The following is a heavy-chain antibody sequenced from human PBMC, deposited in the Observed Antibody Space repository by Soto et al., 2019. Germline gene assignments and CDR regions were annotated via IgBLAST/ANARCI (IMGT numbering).Heavy chain of an antibody. CDR3: VTYTLMVMRGGYYYGMDV. CDR2: INPNSGGT. V-gene: IGHV1-2*02. D-gene: IGHD5-18*01. Sequence: ASVKVSCKASGYTFTGYYMHWVRQAPGQGLEWMGWINPNSGGTNYAQMYQGRVTMTRDTSTSTVYMELSSLRSEDTAVYYCVTYTLMVMRGGYYYGMDVWGQGTTVTVSS. CDR1: GYTFTGYY. J-gene: IGHJ6*02.